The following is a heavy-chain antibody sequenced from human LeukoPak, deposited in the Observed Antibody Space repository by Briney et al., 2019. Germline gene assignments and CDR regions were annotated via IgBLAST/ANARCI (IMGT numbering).Heavy chain of an antibody. CDR2: LYTTTT. V-gene: IGHV4-4*08. CDR3: ARGNIRGYNSFNI. Sequence: ASETLSLTCTVSGGSISTYYWSWIRQAPGAGLQWLGYLYTTTTSYNPSLKRRITISADTSKNQFSLRLNSVTAADTAVYYCARGNIRGYNSFNIWGQGTKVTVSS. J-gene: IGHJ3*02. CDR1: GGSISTYY. D-gene: IGHD5-24*01.